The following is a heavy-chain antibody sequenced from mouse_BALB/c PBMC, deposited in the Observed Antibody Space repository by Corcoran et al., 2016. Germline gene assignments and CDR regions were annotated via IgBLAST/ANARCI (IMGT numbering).Heavy chain of an antibody. J-gene: IGHJ1*01. CDR1: GYTFTRYV. Sequence: EVQLQQSGPERVKPEASVKMCCKASGYTFTRYVMHWVKQKPGQGLEWIGYINTYNDGTKYNEKFKGKATLTSDKSSSTDYMELSSLTAEDSAVYYCAREVRRGYFEVRGSGTTGTVAS. CDR3: AREVRRGYFEV. CDR2: INTYNDGT. D-gene: IGHD2-13*01. V-gene: IGHV1S136*01.